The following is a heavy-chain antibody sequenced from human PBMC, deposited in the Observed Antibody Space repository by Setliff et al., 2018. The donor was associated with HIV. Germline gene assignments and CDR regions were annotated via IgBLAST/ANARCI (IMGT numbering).Heavy chain of an antibody. J-gene: IGHJ3*02. Sequence: ASVKVSCKPSGYSFTNHYMHWVRQAPGQGLEWMGVINPTGGSTRITQKFQGRVAMTRDTSTSTVYMELSSLRSEDTAVYYCASAGAWQRNALDIWGQGTMVTVSS. CDR1: GYSFTNHY. D-gene: IGHD5-12*01. CDR3: ASAGAWQRNALDI. CDR2: INPTGGST. V-gene: IGHV1-46*01.